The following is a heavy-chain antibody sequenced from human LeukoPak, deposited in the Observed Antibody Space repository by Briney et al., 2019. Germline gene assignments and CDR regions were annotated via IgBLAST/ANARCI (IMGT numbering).Heavy chain of an antibody. J-gene: IGHJ1*01. CDR3: ARDSADCSGGSCYSAEYFQH. CDR1: GYTFNNYG. CDR2: ISAYNGNT. V-gene: IGHV1-18*01. D-gene: IGHD2-15*01. Sequence: ASVKVSCKASGYTFNNYGISWVRQAPGQGLEWMGRISAYNGNTNYAQKVQDRVTMTRDTSTSTAYMELRNLTSDDTAVYYCARDSADCSGGSCYSAEYFQHWGQGTLVTVSS.